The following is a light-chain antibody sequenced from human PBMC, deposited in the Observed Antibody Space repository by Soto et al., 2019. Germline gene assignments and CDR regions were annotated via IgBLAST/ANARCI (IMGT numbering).Light chain of an antibody. Sequence: QSALTQPASVSGSPGQSIIISCIGTSSDVGAYNYVSWYQQHPGKVPKLLIYEVSDRPSGISNRFSGSKSGNTASLTISGLQAEDDADYYCTSYTRRSTYVFGSGTKLTVL. CDR3: TSYTRRSTYV. J-gene: IGLJ1*01. CDR2: EVS. CDR1: SSDVGAYNY. V-gene: IGLV2-14*03.